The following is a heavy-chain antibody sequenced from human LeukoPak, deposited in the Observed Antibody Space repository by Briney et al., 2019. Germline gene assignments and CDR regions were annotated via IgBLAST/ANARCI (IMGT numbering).Heavy chain of an antibody. Sequence: GASVKVSCKASGYTFTSYDINWVRQATGQGLEWMGWMNPNSGNTGYAQKFQGRVTMTRNTPISTAYMELSSLRSEDTAVYYCARGHGIAAAGTDAFDIWGQGTMVTVSS. D-gene: IGHD6-13*01. CDR3: ARGHGIAAAGTDAFDI. V-gene: IGHV1-8*01. J-gene: IGHJ3*02. CDR1: GYTFTSYD. CDR2: MNPNSGNT.